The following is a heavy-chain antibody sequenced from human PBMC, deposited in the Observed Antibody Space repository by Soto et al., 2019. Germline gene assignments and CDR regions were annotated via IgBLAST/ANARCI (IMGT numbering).Heavy chain of an antibody. J-gene: IGHJ5*02. Sequence: EVQLLESGGGLVQPGGSLRLSCAASGFTFSSYAMSWVRQAPGKGLEWVSAFSGSGGSTYYADSVKGRFTISRDNSKNTLDLQMNSLRAEDTAVYYCATLPPKYNWNSGWFDPWGQGTLVTVSS. CDR2: FSGSGGST. D-gene: IGHD1-20*01. CDR3: ATLPPKYNWNSGWFDP. CDR1: GFTFSSYA. V-gene: IGHV3-23*01.